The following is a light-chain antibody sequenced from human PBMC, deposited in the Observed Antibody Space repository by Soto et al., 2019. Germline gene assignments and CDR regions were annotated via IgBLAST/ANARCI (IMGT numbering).Light chain of an antibody. V-gene: IGLV2-14*03. Sequence: QSALTQPASVSASPGQSITISCTGTSSDVGRYNYVSWYQHHPGKAPKLMIYDVSDRPSGVSNRFSGSKSGNTASLTISGLQPEDEADYYCSSYTYSSTRVFGTGTQLTVL. CDR2: DVS. CDR1: SSDVGRYNY. CDR3: SSYTYSSTRV. J-gene: IGLJ1*01.